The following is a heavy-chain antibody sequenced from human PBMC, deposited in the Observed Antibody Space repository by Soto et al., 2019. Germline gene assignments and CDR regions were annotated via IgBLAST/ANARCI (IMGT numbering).Heavy chain of an antibody. D-gene: IGHD5-18*01. V-gene: IGHV4-34*01. CDR1: GGSFSGYY. CDR3: ARAEGSYGSRLFDY. Sequence: QVQLQQWGAGLLKPSETLSLTCAVYGGSFSGYYWSWIRQPPGKGLEWIGEINHSGSTNYNPSLKRRVTISGDPSKNQFSLKLSSVTAADTAVYYCARAEGSYGSRLFDYWGQGTLVTVSS. CDR2: INHSGST. J-gene: IGHJ4*02.